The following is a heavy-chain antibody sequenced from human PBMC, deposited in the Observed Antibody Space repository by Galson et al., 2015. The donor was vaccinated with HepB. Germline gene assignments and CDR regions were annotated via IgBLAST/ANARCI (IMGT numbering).Heavy chain of an antibody. J-gene: IGHJ4*02. CDR3: ARALTVLGEYYFDS. D-gene: IGHD2/OR15-2a*01. CDR1: GFTFSSYS. V-gene: IGHV1-18*01. CDR2: ISAYNGKT. Sequence: SVKVSCKASGFTFSSYSLTWVRQAPGQGLEWMGWISAYNGKTHFGLSVQGRLTLTTDTSTSTGYMELRNLKSDDTAVYYCARALTVLGEYYFDSWGQGTQVTVSS.